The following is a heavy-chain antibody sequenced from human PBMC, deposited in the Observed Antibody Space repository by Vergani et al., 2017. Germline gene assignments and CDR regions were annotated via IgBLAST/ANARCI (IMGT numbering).Heavy chain of an antibody. V-gene: IGHV3-23*04. CDR3: AKASPYYYDSSGFDY. J-gene: IGHJ4*02. CDR2: ISGSGGST. D-gene: IGHD3-22*01. CDR1: GFTFDDYA. Sequence: EVQLVESGGGLVQPGRSLRLSCAASGFTFDDYAMHWVRQAPGKGLEWVSAISGSGGSTYYADSVKGRFTISRDNSKNTLYLQMNSLRAEDTAVYYCAKASPYYYDSSGFDYWGQGTLVTVSS.